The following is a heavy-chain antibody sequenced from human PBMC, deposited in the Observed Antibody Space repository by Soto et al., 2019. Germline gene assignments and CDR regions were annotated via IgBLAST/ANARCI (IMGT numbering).Heavy chain of an antibody. CDR1: SGPSSSHN. J-gene: IGHJ6*02. CDR3: VRQGIGNLHGLVDV. Sequence: QVQLQQSGPGLVKPSETLSLTCSVSSGPSSSHNWGWIRQPPGRGLEWIGYVYSTGGTSYNPSLTTLVTISADTSTTHISLTLTSVTAADTAVYYCVRQGIGNLHGLVDVWGQGTTVRVSS. D-gene: IGHD1-1*01. V-gene: IGHV4-59*08. CDR2: VYSTGGT.